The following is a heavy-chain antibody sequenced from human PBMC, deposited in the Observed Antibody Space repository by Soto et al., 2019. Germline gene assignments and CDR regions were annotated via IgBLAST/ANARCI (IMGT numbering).Heavy chain of an antibody. J-gene: IGHJ4*02. V-gene: IGHV1-69*12. CDR1: GGIFSSDS. Sequence: QVQLVQSGAEVKKPGSSVKVSCKASGGIFSSDSFSWVRQAPGQGLEWRGGIIPMFDTPIYEQKFQDRVTITADESTSTAYMQLSSLRSGDTAVYYCAISVGLDRDFNYWGQGSLVTVSS. CDR2: IIPMFDTP. CDR3: AISVGLDRDFNY.